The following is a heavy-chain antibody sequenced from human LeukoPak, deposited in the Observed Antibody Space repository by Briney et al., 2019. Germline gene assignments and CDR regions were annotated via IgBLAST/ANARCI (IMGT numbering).Heavy chain of an antibody. V-gene: IGHV3-7*03. D-gene: IGHD6-13*01. J-gene: IGHJ4*02. CDR1: GFPFNAYW. CDR2: IRQDGDTK. Sequence: GGSLRLSCAASGFPFNAYWMTWVRQAPGKGLEWVANIRQDGDTKYYVDSVKGRFTISRDNAMNSLYLQMNSLRAEDTAIYYCARSLPYGTTWYGRSDFWGQGTLVTVSS. CDR3: ARSLPYGTTWYGRSDF.